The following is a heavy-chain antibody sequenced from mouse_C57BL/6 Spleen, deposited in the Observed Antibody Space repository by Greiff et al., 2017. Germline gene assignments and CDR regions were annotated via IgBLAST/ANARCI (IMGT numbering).Heavy chain of an antibody. J-gene: IGHJ4*01. Sequence: EVKLMESGGGLVKPGGSLKLSCAASGFTFSSYTMSWVRQTSEKRLEWVATISGGGGNTYYPDSVKGRFPISRDNAKNTLYLQMSSLRSEDTALYYCARCPVTPHYYAMDYWGQGTSVTVSS. CDR2: ISGGGGNT. D-gene: IGHD2-2*01. V-gene: IGHV5-9*01. CDR3: ARCPVTPHYYAMDY. CDR1: GFTFSSYT.